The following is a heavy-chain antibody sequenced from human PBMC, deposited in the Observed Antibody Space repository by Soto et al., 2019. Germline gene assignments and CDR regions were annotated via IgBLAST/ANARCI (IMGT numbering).Heavy chain of an antibody. CDR3: AKWNGYGDY. Sequence: EVQLLESGGGLVQPGGSLRLSCAASGFTFSTYGVTWDRQAPGKGLEWVSGVSGGSGSTHYADSVKGRFTIITDNSKNTVYLQMNSLRVEDTAVYYCAKWNGYGDYWGQGTLVTVSS. D-gene: IGHD1-1*01. CDR2: VSGGSGST. V-gene: IGHV3-23*01. J-gene: IGHJ4*02. CDR1: GFTFSTYG.